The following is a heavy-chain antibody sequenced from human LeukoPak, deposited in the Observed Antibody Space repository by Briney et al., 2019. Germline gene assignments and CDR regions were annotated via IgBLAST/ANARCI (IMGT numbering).Heavy chain of an antibody. V-gene: IGHV4-34*01. CDR2: INHSGST. Sequence: ETLSLTCAVYGGSFSGYYWSWIRQPPGKGLEWIGEINHSGSTNYNPSLKSRVTISVDTSKNQFSLKLSSVTAADTAVYYCARVVGSRYGDYPLFDYWGQGTLVTVSS. CDR1: GGSFSGYY. CDR3: ARVVGSRYGDYPLFDY. J-gene: IGHJ4*02. D-gene: IGHD4-17*01.